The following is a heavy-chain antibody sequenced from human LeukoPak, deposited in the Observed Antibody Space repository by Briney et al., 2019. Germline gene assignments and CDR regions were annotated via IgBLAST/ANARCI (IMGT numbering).Heavy chain of an antibody. CDR3: ASDLYRGYMDV. V-gene: IGHV4-30-4*08. D-gene: IGHD4-11*01. J-gene: IGHJ6*03. Sequence: TASQTLSLTCTVSGGSISSGDYYWSWSRQPPGKGLEWIGYIYYSGSTYYNPSLKSRVTISVDTSKNQFSLKLSSVTAADTAVYYCASDLYRGYMDVWGKGATVTVSS. CDR2: IYYSGST. CDR1: GGSISSGDYY.